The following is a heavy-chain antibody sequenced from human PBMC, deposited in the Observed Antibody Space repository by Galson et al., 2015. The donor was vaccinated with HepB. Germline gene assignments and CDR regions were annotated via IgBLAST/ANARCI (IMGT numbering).Heavy chain of an antibody. D-gene: IGHD2-15*01. CDR2: IIPILGIA. Sequence: SVKVSCKASGGTFSSYTISWVRQAPGQGLEWMGRIIPILGIANYAQKFQGRVTITADKSTSTAYMELSSLRSEDTAVYYCARLDPPLLGYCSGGSCYGNWFDPWGQGTLVTVSS. J-gene: IGHJ5*02. CDR1: GGTFSSYT. V-gene: IGHV1-69*02. CDR3: ARLDPPLLGYCSGGSCYGNWFDP.